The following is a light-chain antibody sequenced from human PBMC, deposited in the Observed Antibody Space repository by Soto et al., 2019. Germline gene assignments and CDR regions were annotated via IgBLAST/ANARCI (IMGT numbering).Light chain of an antibody. CDR2: DAS. CDR3: QQRSNWPPKIT. Sequence: EIVLAQSAATLSSSPGERATLSCRASQSVSIYLAWYQQKPGKAPRLLIYDASNRATGIPARFSGSGSGKDFTLNISSLEPEDFAVYYCQQRSNWPPKITFGQGTRLEIK. V-gene: IGKV3-11*01. CDR1: QSVSIY. J-gene: IGKJ5*01.